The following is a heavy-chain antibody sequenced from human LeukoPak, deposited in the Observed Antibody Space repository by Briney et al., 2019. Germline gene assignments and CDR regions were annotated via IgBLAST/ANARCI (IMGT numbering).Heavy chain of an antibody. V-gene: IGHV4-4*07. CDR2: IYTSGST. CDR1: GGSISSYY. CDR3: ARYYCSSGSCSYFDF. Sequence: PSETLSLTCTVSGGSISSYYWSWIRQPAGKGLEWIGRIYTSGSTNYNPSLKSRVTMSVDTSKNQFSLKLSSVTAADTAVYYCARYYCSSGSCSYFDFWGQGTLVTVSS. J-gene: IGHJ4*02. D-gene: IGHD2-15*01.